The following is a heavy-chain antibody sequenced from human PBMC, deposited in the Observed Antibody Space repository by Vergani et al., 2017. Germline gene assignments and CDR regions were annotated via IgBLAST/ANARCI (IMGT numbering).Heavy chain of an antibody. J-gene: IGHJ6*01. CDR3: ARGRPHRHSSSRLYGMDV. D-gene: IGHD6-6*01. CDR1: GYTFTSYD. V-gene: IGHV1-8*01. CDR2: MNPNSGNT. Sequence: QVQLVQSGAEVKKPGASVKVSCKASGYTFTSYDINWVRQATGQGLEWMGWMNPNSGNTGYAQKFQGRVTLTRNTSISTAYMELSSVRSEDTAVYYCARGRPHRHSSSRLYGMDVGGQGTTITVSS.